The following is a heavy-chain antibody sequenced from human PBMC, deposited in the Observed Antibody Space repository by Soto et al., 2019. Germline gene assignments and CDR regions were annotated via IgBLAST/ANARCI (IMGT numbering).Heavy chain of an antibody. J-gene: IGHJ5*02. CDR1: GFTVSSDY. V-gene: IGHV3-53*01. CDR3: GRAYGGNPALFCP. D-gene: IGHD4-17*01. Sequence: EVQLVESGGGLIQPGGSLRLSCAASGFTVSSDYMSWVRQAPGKGLEWVSVIYTGGSTYYADSVKGRFTFCRDNSKDTPYCQRNSLRTEDTAVYYWGRAYGGNPALFCPCGEGTLVTVAS. CDR2: IYTGGST.